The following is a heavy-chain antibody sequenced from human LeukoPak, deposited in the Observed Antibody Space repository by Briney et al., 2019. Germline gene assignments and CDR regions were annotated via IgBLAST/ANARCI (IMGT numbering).Heavy chain of an antibody. V-gene: IGHV3-74*01. CDR3: ARDGGYSYGLEAFDY. J-gene: IGHJ4*02. D-gene: IGHD5-18*01. CDR1: GFTFSSYW. CDR2: INTDGSST. Sequence: GGSLRLSCAASGFTFSSYWMHWVRQAPGKGLVWVSRINTDGSSTSYADSVKGRFAISRDNAKNTLYLQMNSLRAEDTAVYYCARDGGYSYGLEAFDYWGQGTLVTVSS.